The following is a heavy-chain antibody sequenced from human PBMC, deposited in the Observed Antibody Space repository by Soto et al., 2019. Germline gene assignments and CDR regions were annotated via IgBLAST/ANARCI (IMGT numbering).Heavy chain of an antibody. CDR3: ASQRSIADHAAFDX. D-gene: IGHD6-6*01. J-gene: IGHJ3*02. V-gene: IGHV6-1*01. CDR2: TYYRSKWYN. CDR1: GDSVSSNSAA. Sequence: SQTLSLTCVISGDSVSSNSAAWNWIRQSPSRGLEWLGRTYYRSKWYNDYAVSVKSRITINPDTSKNQFSLQLNSVTPEDTAVYYCASQRSIADHAAFDXWGQGTMVTVSS.